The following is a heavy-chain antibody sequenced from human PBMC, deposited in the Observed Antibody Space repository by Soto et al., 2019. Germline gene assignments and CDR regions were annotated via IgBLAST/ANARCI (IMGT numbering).Heavy chain of an antibody. CDR1: GFTFSIFA. V-gene: IGHV3-23*01. J-gene: IGHJ4*02. Sequence: GGSLRLSCVASGFTFSIFAMSWVRQSPGKGLEWVSTISGSGGSTYYADAVKGRFSISRDNSMGTLYLQMKSLRVEDTAIYYCAKEVSLGSTVDLGYWGQGTLVTVSS. CDR3: AKEVSLGSTVDLGY. D-gene: IGHD7-27*01. CDR2: ISGSGGST.